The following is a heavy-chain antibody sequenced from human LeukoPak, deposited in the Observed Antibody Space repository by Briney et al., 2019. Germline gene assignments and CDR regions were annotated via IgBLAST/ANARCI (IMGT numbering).Heavy chain of an antibody. CDR2: IGGSGGST. V-gene: IGHV3-23*01. J-gene: IGHJ6*03. D-gene: IGHD3-10*02. Sequence: GGSLRLSCVASGLTFSSYVMNWVRQAQGKGLEWVSSIGGSGGSTNYADSVKGRFTISRDNSKNTLYLQMNSLRAEDTAVYYCAKVPMFGYMDVWGKGTTVTVSS. CDR1: GLTFSSYV. CDR3: AKVPMFGYMDV.